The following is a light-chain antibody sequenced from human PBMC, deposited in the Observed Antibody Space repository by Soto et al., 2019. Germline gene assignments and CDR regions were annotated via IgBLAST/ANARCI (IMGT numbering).Light chain of an antibody. CDR1: SSDIGACNY. CDR2: EVS. CDR3: SSYAGSNDRWV. Sequence: QSALTQPPSASGSPGHSVTISCTGTSSDIGACNYVSWYQQQPGKARKLMIHEVSKRQSGVPDRFSGSKSGNTASLTVSGLQAEDEADYYCSSYAGSNDRWVFGGGTKVTVL. J-gene: IGLJ3*02. V-gene: IGLV2-8*01.